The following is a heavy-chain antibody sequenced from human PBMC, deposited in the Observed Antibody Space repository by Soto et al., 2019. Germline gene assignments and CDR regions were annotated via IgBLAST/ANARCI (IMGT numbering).Heavy chain of an antibody. J-gene: IGHJ4*02. D-gene: IGHD1-7*01. CDR3: ARVGVTGTTPADY. Sequence: ASVKVSCKASGYTFTSHAISWVRQAPGQGLEWMGWISAYNGNTNYAQNLRGRVTMTTDASTRTAYMELRSLRYDDTAMYYCARVGVTGTTPADYWGQGTLVTVSS. CDR1: GYTFTSHA. V-gene: IGHV1-18*01. CDR2: ISAYNGNT.